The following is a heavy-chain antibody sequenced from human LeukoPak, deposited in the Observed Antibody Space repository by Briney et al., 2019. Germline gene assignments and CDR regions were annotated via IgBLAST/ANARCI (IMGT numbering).Heavy chain of an antibody. CDR1: GYTFTSYD. Sequence: GASVKVSCTASGYTFTSYDINWVRQATGQGLEWMGWMNPNSGNTGYAQKFQGRVTITRNTSISTAYMELSSLRSEDTGVYYCAIRYSSSWYVFSNKFDCWGQGTLVTVSS. CDR2: MNPNSGNT. V-gene: IGHV1-8*01. CDR3: AIRYSSSWYVFSNKFDC. D-gene: IGHD6-13*01. J-gene: IGHJ4*02.